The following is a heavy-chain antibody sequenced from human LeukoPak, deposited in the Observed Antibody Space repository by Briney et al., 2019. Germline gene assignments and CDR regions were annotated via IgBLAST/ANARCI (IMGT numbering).Heavy chain of an antibody. Sequence: SETLSLTCTVSGGSLSIYYWTWIRQPPGKGLEWIGYIYYSGSTNYNPSLKSRVTISVDTSKNQFSLKLTSVTAADTAVYYCARGVNSGYFDYCGQGTLVTVSS. J-gene: IGHJ4*02. D-gene: IGHD1-26*01. CDR1: GGSLSIYY. V-gene: IGHV4-59*01. CDR2: IYYSGST. CDR3: ARGVNSGYFDY.